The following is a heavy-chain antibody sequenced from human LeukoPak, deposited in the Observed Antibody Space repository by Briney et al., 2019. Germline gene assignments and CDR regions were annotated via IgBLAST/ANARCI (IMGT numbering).Heavy chain of an antibody. V-gene: IGHV3-30-3*01. CDR3: ARESHYDSRPLGNAFDI. D-gene: IGHD3-22*01. J-gene: IGHJ3*02. CDR1: GFTFSSYA. Sequence: GGSLRLSCAASGFTFSSYAMHWVRQAPGKGLEWVAVISYDGSNKYYADSVKGRFTISRDNSKNTLYLQMNSLRAEDTAVYYCARESHYDSRPLGNAFDIWGQGTMVTVSS. CDR2: ISYDGSNK.